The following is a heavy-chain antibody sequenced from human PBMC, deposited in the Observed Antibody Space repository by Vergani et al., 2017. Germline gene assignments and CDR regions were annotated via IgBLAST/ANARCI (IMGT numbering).Heavy chain of an antibody. V-gene: IGHV3-13*01. CDR3: ARGRVAARPGKFEGWYFDL. Sequence: EVQLVESGGGLVQPGGSLRLSCAASGFTFSSYDMHWVRQATGKGLEWVSAIGTAGDTYYPGSVKGRFTISRENAKNSLYLQMNSLRAGDTAVYYCARGRVAARPGKFEGWYFDLWGRGTLVTVSS. CDR1: GFTFSSYD. D-gene: IGHD6-6*01. J-gene: IGHJ2*01. CDR2: IGTAGDT.